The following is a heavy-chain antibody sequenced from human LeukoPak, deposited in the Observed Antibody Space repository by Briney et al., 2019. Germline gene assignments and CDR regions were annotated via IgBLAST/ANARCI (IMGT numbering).Heavy chain of an antibody. V-gene: IGHV1-2*02. D-gene: IGHD2-15*01. Sequence: ASVKVSCKASGYTFTGYYTHWVRQAPGQGLEWMGWINPNSGGTNYAQKFQGRVTMTRDTLISTAYMELSRLRSDDTAVYYCARDRGVVVAATDFDYWGQGTLVTVSS. CDR1: GYTFTGYY. CDR2: INPNSGGT. CDR3: ARDRGVVVAATDFDY. J-gene: IGHJ4*02.